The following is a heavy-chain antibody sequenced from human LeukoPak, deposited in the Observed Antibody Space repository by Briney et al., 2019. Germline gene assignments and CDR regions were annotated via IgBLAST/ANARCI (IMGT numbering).Heavy chain of an antibody. D-gene: IGHD3-10*01. CDR3: ASGNPQRVLLWFGELLDPGFG. V-gene: IGHV3-23*01. CDR2: ISRSGGTT. J-gene: IGHJ4*02. CDR1: GFTFSSYG. Sequence: GGSLRLSCAASGFTFSSYGISWVRQAPGKGLEWVSAISRSGGTTYYADSVKGRFTISRDNAKNSLYLQMNSLRAEDTAVYYCASGNPQRVLLWFGELLDPGFGWGQGTLVTVSS.